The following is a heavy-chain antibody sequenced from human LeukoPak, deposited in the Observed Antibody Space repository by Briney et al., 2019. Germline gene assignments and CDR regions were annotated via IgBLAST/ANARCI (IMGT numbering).Heavy chain of an antibody. Sequence: GGSLRLSSAASGFTFDDDVMHRGREAPGESVGWGSLISGGGGSTYSADSVKGRFIISRVNRKNSLYLQMNSLRTEDTALYYCAKYLSGYSSGWVSAYYGMDVWGQGTTVTVSS. CDR3: AKYLSGYSSGWVSAYYGMDV. V-gene: IGHV3-43*02. D-gene: IGHD6-19*01. J-gene: IGHJ6*02. CDR1: GFTFDDDV. CDR2: ISGGGGST.